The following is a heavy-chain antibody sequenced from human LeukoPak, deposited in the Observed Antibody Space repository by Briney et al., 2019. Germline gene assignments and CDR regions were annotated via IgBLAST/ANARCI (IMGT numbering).Heavy chain of an antibody. J-gene: IGHJ4*02. Sequence: SETLSLTCTVSGYSISSGYYWGWIRQPPGKGLEWIGSIYHSGSTYYNPSLKSRVTISVDTSKNQFSLKLSSVTAADTAVYYCASTLYSYGYADYNYWGQGTLVTVSS. CDR2: IYHSGST. CDR1: GYSISSGYY. D-gene: IGHD5-18*01. CDR3: ASTLYSYGYADYNY. V-gene: IGHV4-38-2*02.